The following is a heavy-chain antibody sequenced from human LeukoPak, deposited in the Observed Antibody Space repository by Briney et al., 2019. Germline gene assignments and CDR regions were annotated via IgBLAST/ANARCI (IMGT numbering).Heavy chain of an antibody. D-gene: IGHD5-12*01. CDR1: GFTFSDYY. CDR3: ARDIKSVRGYSGYDSRYSYGYYFDY. CDR2: ISSSSSYT. V-gene: IGHV3-11*06. Sequence: GGSLRLSCAASGFTFSDYYMSWIRQAPGKGLECVSDISSSSSYTNYADSVKGRFTMSRDNAKNSVYLQMNSLRAEDTAVYYCARDIKSVRGYSGYDSRYSYGYYFDYWGQGTLVTVSS. J-gene: IGHJ4*02.